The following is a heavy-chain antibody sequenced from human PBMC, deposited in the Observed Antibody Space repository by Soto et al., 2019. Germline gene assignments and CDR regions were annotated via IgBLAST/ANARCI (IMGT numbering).Heavy chain of an antibody. Sequence: PWGSLRLSCAASGVTFSSYSMNWGRQAQGKGLEWVSSISSSSSYIYYADSVKGRFTISRDNAKNSLYLQMNSLRAEDTAVYYCARDKDYVWGSPPRLMDVWGQGTTVTVSS. D-gene: IGHD3-16*01. J-gene: IGHJ6*02. CDR3: ARDKDYVWGSPPRLMDV. CDR2: ISSSSSYI. V-gene: IGHV3-21*01. CDR1: GVTFSSYS.